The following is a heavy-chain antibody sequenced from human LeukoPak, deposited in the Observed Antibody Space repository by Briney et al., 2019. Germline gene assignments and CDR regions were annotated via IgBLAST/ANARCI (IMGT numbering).Heavy chain of an antibody. CDR1: GGSISSYY. J-gene: IGHJ4*02. D-gene: IGHD6-19*01. V-gene: IGHV4-59*08. CDR3: ARLQPPWLPSPYFDY. Sequence: PSQTLSLTCTVSGGSISSYYWNWIRQPPGKGLEWIGYIYYSGTTNYNPSLKSRVTISVDTSKNQFSLKLSSVTAADTAVYYCARLQPPWLPSPYFDYWGQGTLVTVSS. CDR2: IYYSGTT.